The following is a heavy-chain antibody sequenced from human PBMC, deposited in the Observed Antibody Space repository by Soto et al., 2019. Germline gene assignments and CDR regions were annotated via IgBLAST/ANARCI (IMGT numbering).Heavy chain of an antibody. D-gene: IGHD5-12*01. CDR2: INHSGGT. Sequence: SETLSLTCAVYGGSFSGYYWSWIRQPPGKGLEWIGEINHSGGTNYNPSLKSRVTISVDTSKNQFSLKLSSVTAADTAVYYCAKRYSGYDDAFDIWGQGTTVT. V-gene: IGHV4-34*01. CDR3: AKRYSGYDDAFDI. J-gene: IGHJ3*02. CDR1: GGSFSGYY.